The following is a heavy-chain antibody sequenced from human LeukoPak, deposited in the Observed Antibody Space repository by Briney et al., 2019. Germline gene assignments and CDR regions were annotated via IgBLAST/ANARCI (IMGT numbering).Heavy chain of an antibody. J-gene: IGHJ4*02. CDR1: GFTFNSYA. CDR2: ISGSGGST. V-gene: IGHV3-23*01. D-gene: IGHD3-10*01. Sequence: WGSLRLSCAASGFTFNSYAMSWVRQAPGKGLEWVSAISGSGGSTYYADSVKGRFTISRDNSKNTLYLQMNSLRAEDTAVYYCAKEVPMVRGVKYFDYWGQGTLVTVSS. CDR3: AKEVPMVRGVKYFDY.